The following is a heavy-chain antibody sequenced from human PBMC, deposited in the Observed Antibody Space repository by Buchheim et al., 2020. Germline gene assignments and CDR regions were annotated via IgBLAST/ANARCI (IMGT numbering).Heavy chain of an antibody. Sequence: VQVLESGGGLVQPGGSLRLSCSASGFTLNDYAVSWVRQAPGKGLEWVTAISGGGTTYYAGSVKGRFTISRDKPKNTLYLQMDSLRAEDTAVYYCASDFPLYFYYMDVWGKGTT. D-gene: IGHD3-3*01. CDR1: GFTLNDYA. V-gene: IGHV3-23*01. CDR3: ASDFPLYFYYMDV. CDR2: ISGGGTT. J-gene: IGHJ6*03.